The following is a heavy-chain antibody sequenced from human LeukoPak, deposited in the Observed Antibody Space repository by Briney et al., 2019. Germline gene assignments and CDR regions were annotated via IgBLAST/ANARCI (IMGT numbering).Heavy chain of an antibody. CDR2: INHSGST. D-gene: IGHD6-19*01. CDR1: GGSFSGYY. V-gene: IGHV4-34*01. J-gene: IGHJ3*02. CDR3: AIGSTRQWRDAFDI. Sequence: KPSETLSLTCAVYGGSFSGYYWSWIRQPPGKGLEWIGEINHSGSTNYNPSLKSRVTISVDTSKNQFSLKLSSVTAADTAVYYCAIGSTRQWRDAFDIWGQGTMVTVSS.